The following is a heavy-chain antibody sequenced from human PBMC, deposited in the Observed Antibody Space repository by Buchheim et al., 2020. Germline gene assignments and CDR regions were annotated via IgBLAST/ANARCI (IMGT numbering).Heavy chain of an antibody. V-gene: IGHV3-48*03. D-gene: IGHD5-24*01. J-gene: IGHJ6*02. Sequence: VQLVESGGGVVQPGRSLRLFCAASGFTFSTYEMNWVRQAPGKGLEWVSYIGTSGTTRYYADSVKGRFTISRDNAKNSLYLQMNSLRVEDTAVYYCARGDGGYIYGMDVWGQETT. CDR2: IGTSGTTR. CDR3: ARGDGGYIYGMDV. CDR1: GFTFSTYE.